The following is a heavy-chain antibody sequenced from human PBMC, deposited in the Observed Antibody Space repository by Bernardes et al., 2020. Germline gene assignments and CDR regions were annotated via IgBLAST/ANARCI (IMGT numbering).Heavy chain of an antibody. CDR1: GFTFNEAW. V-gene: IGHV3-7*01. J-gene: IGHJ6*02. CDR2: INLDGSEK. Sequence: SLRLSCAASGFTFNEAWMSWVRQAPGKGLEWVANINLDGSEKYYVDSVKGRFTISRDNAQNSVYLQLTSLRAEDSAVYYCARDKKGPVYYYGTDVWGQGTTVAVSS. CDR3: ARDKKGPVYYYGTDV.